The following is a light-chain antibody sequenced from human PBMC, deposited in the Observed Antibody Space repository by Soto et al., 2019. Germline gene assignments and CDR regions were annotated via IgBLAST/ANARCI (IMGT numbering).Light chain of an antibody. Sequence: QSALTQPASVSGSPGQSITISCTGTSSDVGGYNYVSWYQQHPGKAPKLMIYEVSNRPSGVSNRFSGSKSGNTASLTISGLQAEDEADYYCSSTLRVFGTGTKLTVL. J-gene: IGLJ1*01. CDR1: SSDVGGYNY. CDR2: EVS. V-gene: IGLV2-14*01. CDR3: SSTLRV.